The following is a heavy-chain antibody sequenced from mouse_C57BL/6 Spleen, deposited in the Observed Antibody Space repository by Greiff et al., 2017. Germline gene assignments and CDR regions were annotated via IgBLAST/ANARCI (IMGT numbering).Heavy chain of an antibody. CDR3: ALITTVFDY. V-gene: IGHV1-4*01. Sequence: VRLQQSGAELARPGASVKMSCKASGYTFTSYTMHWVKQRPGQGLEWIGYINPSRGYTKYNQKFKDKATLTADKASSTAYMQLSSLTSEDSAVYYCALITTVFDYWGQGTTRTVSS. J-gene: IGHJ2*01. D-gene: IGHD1-1*01. CDR2: INPSRGYT. CDR1: GYTFTSYT.